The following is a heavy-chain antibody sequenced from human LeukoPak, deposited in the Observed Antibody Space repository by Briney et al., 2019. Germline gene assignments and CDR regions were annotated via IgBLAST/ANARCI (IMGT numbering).Heavy chain of an antibody. J-gene: IGHJ6*02. V-gene: IGHV4-59*01. CDR3: ARILPLRSSNLLPPPLYYYYGMDV. CDR2: IYYSGST. Sequence: SETLSLTCTVSGGSISSYYWSWIRQPPGKGLEWIGYIYYSGSTNYNPSFKSRVTISVDTYKNQFSLKLSSVTAADTAVYYCARILPLRSSNLLPPPLYYYYGMDVWGQGTTVTVSS. D-gene: IGHD3-16*01. CDR1: GGSISSYY.